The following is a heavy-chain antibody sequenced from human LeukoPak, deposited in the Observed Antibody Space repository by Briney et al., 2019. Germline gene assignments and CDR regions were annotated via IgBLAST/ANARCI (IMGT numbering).Heavy chain of an antibody. Sequence: GGSLRLSCAASGFTFSILWMSRVRQAPGRGPEWVANINQDGGTTYYVASVKGRFTISRDNAKNSLSLQMSSLRAEDTAVYYCTKDRQGPNQYHMDVWGKGTTVTVSS. J-gene: IGHJ6*03. CDR3: TKDRQGPNQYHMDV. V-gene: IGHV3-7*01. CDR2: INQDGGTT. CDR1: GFTFSILW.